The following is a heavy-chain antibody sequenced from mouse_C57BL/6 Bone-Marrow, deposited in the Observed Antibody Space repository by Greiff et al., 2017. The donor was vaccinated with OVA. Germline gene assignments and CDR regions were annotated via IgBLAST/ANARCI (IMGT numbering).Heavy chain of an antibody. CDR1: GFTFSDYY. CDR3: ARDYGSSYRWFAY. D-gene: IGHD1-1*01. CDR2: ISNGGGST. Sequence: EVQRVESGGGLVQPGGSLKLSCAASGFTFSDYYMYWVRQTPEKRLEWVAYISNGGGSTYYPDTVKGRFTISSDNAKNTLYLQMSRLKSADTAMYYCARDYGSSYRWFAYWGQGTLVTVSA. J-gene: IGHJ3*01. V-gene: IGHV5-12*01.